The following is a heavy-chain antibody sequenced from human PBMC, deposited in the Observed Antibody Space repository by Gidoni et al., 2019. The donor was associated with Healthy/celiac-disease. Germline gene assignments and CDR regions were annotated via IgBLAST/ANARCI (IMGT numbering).Heavy chain of an antibody. D-gene: IGHD1-26*01. J-gene: IGHJ5*02. CDR3: ARVEWELLGWFDP. CDR1: GYTFTSYA. V-gene: IGHV1-3*01. CDR2: SNAGNGNT. Sequence: QVQLVQSGAEVKKPGASVKVSCKASGYTFTSYAMHWVRQAPGQRLEWTGWSNAGNGNTKYSQKFQGRVTITRDTSASTAYMELSSLRSEDTAVYYCARVEWELLGWFDPWGQGTLVTVSS.